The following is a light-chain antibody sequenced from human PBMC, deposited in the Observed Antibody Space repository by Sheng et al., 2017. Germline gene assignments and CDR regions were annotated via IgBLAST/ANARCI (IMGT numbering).Light chain of an antibody. CDR1: QSVSSF. CDR3: QQYGSSRLT. V-gene: IGKV3-20*01. CDR2: DAS. Sequence: EIVLTQSPATLSLSPGEGATLSCRASQSVSSFLVWYQQKPGQAPRLLIYDASNRATGIPARFSGSGSGTDFTLTISRLEPEDFAVYYCQQYGSSRLTFGGGTKVEIK. J-gene: IGKJ4*01.